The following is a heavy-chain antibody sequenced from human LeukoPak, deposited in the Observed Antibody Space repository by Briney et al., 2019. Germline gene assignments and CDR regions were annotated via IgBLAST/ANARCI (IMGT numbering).Heavy chain of an antibody. Sequence: GGSLRLSCAASGFTFSSYAVSWVRQAPGKGLEWVSSISGSGGSTYSADSVKGRFTISRDNSKNMLYLQMNSLRAEDTALYYCAKDRSCTNDICHGDFNYWGQGTLVTVSS. CDR1: GFTFSSYA. V-gene: IGHV3-23*01. CDR2: ISGSGGST. D-gene: IGHD2-8*01. J-gene: IGHJ4*02. CDR3: AKDRSCTNDICHGDFNY.